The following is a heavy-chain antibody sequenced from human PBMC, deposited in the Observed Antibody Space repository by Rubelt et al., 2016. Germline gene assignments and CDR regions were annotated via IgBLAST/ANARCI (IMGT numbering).Heavy chain of an antibody. CDR1: GFTFSTYF. D-gene: IGHD5-24*01. Sequence: EVQLVEYGGGLVQPGGSLSLSCAASGFTFSTYFMSWVRQAPGKGLEWVSCISSSSSYMYYADSVKGRFTVSRDNAKHSLYLQMNSLRVEETAGYYCARAGDGYNMVFDDWGQGTLVTVSS. CDR3: ARAGDGYNMVFDD. CDR2: ISSSSSYM. V-gene: IGHV3-21*02. J-gene: IGHJ4*02.